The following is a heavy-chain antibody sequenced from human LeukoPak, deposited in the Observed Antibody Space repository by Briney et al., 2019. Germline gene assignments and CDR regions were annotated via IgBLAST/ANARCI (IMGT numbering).Heavy chain of an antibody. V-gene: IGHV1-18*01. CDR3: ARAHQTWFGDSLGALDY. D-gene: IGHD3-10*01. CDR1: GYTFTSYG. J-gene: IGHJ4*02. Sequence: ASVKVSCKASGYTFTSYGISWVRQAPGQGLEWMGWISAYNGNTNYAQKLQGRVTMTTDTSTSTDYMELRSLRSDDTAVYYCARAHQTWFGDSLGALDYWCQGTLVTVSS. CDR2: ISAYNGNT.